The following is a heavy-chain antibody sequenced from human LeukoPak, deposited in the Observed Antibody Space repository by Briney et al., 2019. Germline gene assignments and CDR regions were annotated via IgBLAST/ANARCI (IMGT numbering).Heavy chain of an antibody. CDR2: ISYDGSNK. CDR3: ARVMIVVVSDAFDI. D-gene: IGHD3-22*01. Sequence: GGSLRLSCAASGFTFSSYGMHWVRQAPGKGLEWVAVISYDGSNKYYADSVKGRFTISRDNSKNTLYLQMNSLRAEDTAVYYCARVMIVVVSDAFDIWGQGTMVTVSS. V-gene: IGHV3-30*03. J-gene: IGHJ3*02. CDR1: GFTFSSYG.